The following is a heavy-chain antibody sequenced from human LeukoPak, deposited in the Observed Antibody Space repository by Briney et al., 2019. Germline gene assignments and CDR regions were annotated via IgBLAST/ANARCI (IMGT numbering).Heavy chain of an antibody. CDR2: IYSAGST. D-gene: IGHD2-15*01. CDR1: GFTVSSKY. CDR3: ARDSYCSGGSCYFDY. V-gene: IGHV3-53*01. J-gene: IGHJ4*02. Sequence: GGSLRLSCAASGFTVSSKYMTWVRQAPGKGLEWVSLIYSAGSTYFADSVKGRFTISRDNSKNTVYLQMNSLRVEDTAVYYCARDSYCSGGSCYFDYWGQGTLVTVSS.